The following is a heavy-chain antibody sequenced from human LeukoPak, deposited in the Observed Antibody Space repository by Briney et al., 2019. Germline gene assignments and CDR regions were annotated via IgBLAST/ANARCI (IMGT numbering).Heavy chain of an antibody. J-gene: IGHJ6*03. CDR1: GFTFSSYA. D-gene: IGHD3-10*01. CDR3: AKDGGLLWFGELPRTFYYMDV. Sequence: PEGSLRLSCAASGFTFSSYAMSWVRQAPGKGLEWVSAISGSGGSTYYADSVKGRFTISRDNSKNTLYLQMNSLRAEDTAVYYCAKDGGLLWFGELPRTFYYMDVWGKGTTVTVSS. CDR2: ISGSGGST. V-gene: IGHV3-23*01.